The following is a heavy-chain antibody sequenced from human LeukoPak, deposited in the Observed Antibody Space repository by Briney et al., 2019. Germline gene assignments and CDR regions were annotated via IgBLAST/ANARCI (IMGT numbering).Heavy chain of an antibody. Sequence: PSETLSLTCTVSGGSISSGGYYWSWIRQPPGKGLEWIGYIYHSGSTYYNPSLKSRVTISVDRSKNQFSLKLTSVSAADTAVYFCARAANAWYYFDYWGQGTLVTVSS. J-gene: IGHJ4*02. V-gene: IGHV4-30-2*01. CDR1: GGSISSGGYY. CDR2: IYHSGST. CDR3: ARAANAWYYFDY. D-gene: IGHD2-2*01.